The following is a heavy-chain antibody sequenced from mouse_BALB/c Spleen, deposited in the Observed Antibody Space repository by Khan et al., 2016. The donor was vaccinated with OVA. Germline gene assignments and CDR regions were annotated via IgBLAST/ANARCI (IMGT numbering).Heavy chain of an antibody. V-gene: IGHV2-6-1*01. D-gene: IGHD2-10*01. CDR2: IWSDGSK. CDR3: ARQPYYQYYVLGD. Sequence: QVQLKHSGPGLVAPSQSLYITCTISGFSLTNYGIHWVRQTPGKGLEWLVVIWSDGSKTYNSTLTSRQSITKDNTKSQVFLQMNSLNTDDTAMYYCARQPYYQYYVLGDWGQGTSVTVSS. J-gene: IGHJ4*01. CDR1: GFSLTNYG.